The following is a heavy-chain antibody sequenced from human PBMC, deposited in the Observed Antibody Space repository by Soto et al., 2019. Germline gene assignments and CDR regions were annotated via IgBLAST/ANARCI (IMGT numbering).Heavy chain of an antibody. CDR3: ARVSDYQAARDYYYCYGMDV. CDR2: IYYSGST. D-gene: IGHD4-17*01. Sequence: SETLSLTCTVSGGSISTYYWSWIRQPPWKGLEWIGYIYYSGSTNYNPSLKSRVTISVDTSKNQFSLKLSSVTAADTAVYYCARVSDYQAARDYYYCYGMDVWGQGTTGIVSS. V-gene: IGHV4-59*01. CDR1: GGSISTYY. J-gene: IGHJ6*01.